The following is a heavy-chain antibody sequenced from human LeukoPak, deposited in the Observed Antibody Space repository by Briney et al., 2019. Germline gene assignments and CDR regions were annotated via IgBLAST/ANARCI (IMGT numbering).Heavy chain of an antibody. CDR1: GYTFTSYG. Sequence: ASVKVSCKASGYTFTSYGISWVRQAPGQGLEWMGWISAYNRNTNYAQKLQGRVTMTTDTSTSTAYMELRSLRSDDTAVYYCARDPQYSSGWYGAFDIWGQGTMVTVSS. D-gene: IGHD6-19*01. CDR3: ARDPQYSSGWYGAFDI. J-gene: IGHJ3*02. V-gene: IGHV1-18*01. CDR2: ISAYNRNT.